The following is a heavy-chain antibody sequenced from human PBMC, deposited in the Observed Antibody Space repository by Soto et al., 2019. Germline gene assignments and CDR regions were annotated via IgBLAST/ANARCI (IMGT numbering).Heavy chain of an antibody. J-gene: IGHJ4*02. CDR3: AREGGSYYDGNFDY. D-gene: IGHD1-26*01. V-gene: IGHV4-34*01. CDR2: INHSGST. CDR1: GGSFSGYY. Sequence: SETLSLTCAVYGGSFSGYYWSWIRQPPGKGLEWIGEINHSGSTNYNPSLKSRVTISVDTSKNQFSLKLSSVTAADTAVYYCAREGGSYYDGNFDYWGQGTLVTSPQ.